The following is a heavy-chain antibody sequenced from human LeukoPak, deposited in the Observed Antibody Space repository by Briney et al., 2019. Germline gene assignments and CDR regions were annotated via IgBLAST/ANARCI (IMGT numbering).Heavy chain of an antibody. CDR2: ISAYNGNT. V-gene: IGHV1-18*04. CDR3: ARDTGKYYYDSSGYDY. J-gene: IGHJ4*02. CDR1: GYTLTRHY. D-gene: IGHD3-22*01. Sequence: ASVKVSCKTSGYTLTRHYMHWVRQAPGQGLEWMGWISAYNGNTNYAQKLQGRVTMTTDTSTSTAYMELRSLRSDDTAVYYCARDTGKYYYDSSGYDYWGQGTLVTVSS.